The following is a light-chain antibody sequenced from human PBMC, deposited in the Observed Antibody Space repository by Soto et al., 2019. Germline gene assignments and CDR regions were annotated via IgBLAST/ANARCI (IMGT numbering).Light chain of an antibody. CDR2: GAS. J-gene: IGKJ4*01. Sequence: EVVLTQSPGTLSLSPGERATLSCRASQSVGNNYLAWYQQKPGQTPRLLIYGASSRATGIPDRFSGSGSGTDLTLTITRLEPEDSAVYYCQQYGGSPLVTFGGGTKVEIK. V-gene: IGKV3-20*01. CDR3: QQYGGSPLVT. CDR1: QSVGNNY.